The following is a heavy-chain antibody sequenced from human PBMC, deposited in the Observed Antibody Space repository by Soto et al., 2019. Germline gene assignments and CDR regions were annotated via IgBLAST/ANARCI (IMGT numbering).Heavy chain of an antibody. D-gene: IGHD6-19*01. CDR1: GFSFSTNW. J-gene: IGHJ4*02. CDR2: LSRDGSSA. Sequence: EVQLVESGGVLVQPGGSLRLSCAASGFSFSTNWMHWVRQVPGKGLVWVSRLSRDGSSANYADSVKGRFTISRDNAKNTLYLQINSLTAEDTAIYYCARGPTGWYGFDYWGQGTLVTVSS. V-gene: IGHV3-74*01. CDR3: ARGPTGWYGFDY.